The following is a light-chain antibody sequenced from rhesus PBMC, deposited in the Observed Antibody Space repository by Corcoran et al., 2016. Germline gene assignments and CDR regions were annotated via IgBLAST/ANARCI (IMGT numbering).Light chain of an antibody. Sequence: EIVMTQSPATLSLSPGERATLSCRASQSVFSSLDWYHQKPGQAPKLLIYGASTRATGIPARFSGSGSGKDFTLTISSLEPEDVGVYYCQQDYTWPLTFGGGTKVEL. J-gene: IGKJ4*01. CDR2: GAS. V-gene: IGKV3-42*01. CDR1: QSVFSS. CDR3: QQDYTWPLT.